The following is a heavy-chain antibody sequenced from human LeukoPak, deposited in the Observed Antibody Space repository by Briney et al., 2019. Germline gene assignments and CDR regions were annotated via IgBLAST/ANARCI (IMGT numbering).Heavy chain of an antibody. CDR3: ARNNGHYYDSSGYYTLDY. V-gene: IGHV1-2*02. Sequence: ASVKVSCKASGYTFTGYYMHWVRQAPGQGLEWMGWINPNSGGTNYAQKFQGRVTMTRNTSISTAYMELSSLRSEDTAVYYCARNNGHYYDSSGYYTLDYWGQGTLVTVSS. CDR2: INPNSGGT. CDR1: GYTFTGYY. D-gene: IGHD3-22*01. J-gene: IGHJ4*02.